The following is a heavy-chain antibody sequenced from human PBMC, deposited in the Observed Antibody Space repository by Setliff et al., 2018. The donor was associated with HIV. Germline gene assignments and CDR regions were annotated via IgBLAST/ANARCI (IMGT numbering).Heavy chain of an antibody. CDR2: IYNSGST. CDR3: ARHHSSAPLRRWDNYYYMDV. D-gene: IGHD6-19*01. CDR1: GGSIRSDY. V-gene: IGHV4-59*08. J-gene: IGHJ6*03. Sequence: SETLSLTCTVSGGSIRSDYWNWIRQPPGKGLEWIGYIYNSGSTTYNPSLKSRVTISVDTSKNQFSLRLSSVTAADTAVYYCARHHSSAPLRRWDNYYYMDVWGKGTTVTVS.